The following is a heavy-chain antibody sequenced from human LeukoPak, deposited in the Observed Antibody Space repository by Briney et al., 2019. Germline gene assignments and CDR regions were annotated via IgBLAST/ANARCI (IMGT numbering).Heavy chain of an antibody. CDR2: ISYDGTKI. D-gene: IGHD3-3*02. CDR3: ARGSVKLPGISYFDN. J-gene: IGHJ1*01. CDR1: GFSFSTHK. V-gene: IGHV3-30-3*01. Sequence: GGSLRLSCAASGFSFSTHKMNWVRQAPGQGLERVAVISYDGTKIYYADSAKGRFTISRDNSKNMVYLQMNSLRAEDTALYYCARGSVKLPGISYFDNWGQGTLVTVSS.